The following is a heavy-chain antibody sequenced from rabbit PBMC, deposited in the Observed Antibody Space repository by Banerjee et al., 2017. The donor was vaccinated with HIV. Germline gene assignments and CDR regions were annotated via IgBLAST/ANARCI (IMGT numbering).Heavy chain of an antibody. CDR1: GLDFSSSYW. CDR2: IDVGSSGTT. CDR3: AKDLAAVTGWNFGL. J-gene: IGHJ4*01. Sequence: QSLEESGGDLVKSGASLTLTCTASGLDFSSSYWMCWICQAPGKGLEWIACIDVGSSGTTYCASWAKGRFAISKTSSTTVTLQMTSLTAADTATYFCAKDLAAVTGWNFGLGGQGTLVTV. D-gene: IGHD7-1*01. V-gene: IGHV1S40*01.